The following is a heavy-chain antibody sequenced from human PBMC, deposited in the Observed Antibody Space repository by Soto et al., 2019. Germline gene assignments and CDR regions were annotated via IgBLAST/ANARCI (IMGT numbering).Heavy chain of an antibody. CDR2: ISGSGGST. J-gene: IGHJ5*02. Sequence: GGSLRLSCAASGFTVSSNYMSWVRQAPGKGLEWVSAISGSGGSTYYADSVKGRFTISRDNSKNTLYLQMNSLRAEDTAVYYCAKDVHRAHSSSWDEGTSDPWGQGTLVTVSS. V-gene: IGHV3-23*01. CDR1: GFTVSSNY. D-gene: IGHD6-13*01. CDR3: AKDVHRAHSSSWDEGTSDP.